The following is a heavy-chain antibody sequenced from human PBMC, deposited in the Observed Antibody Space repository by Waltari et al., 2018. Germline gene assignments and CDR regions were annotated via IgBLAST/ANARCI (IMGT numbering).Heavy chain of an antibody. V-gene: IGHV4-59*11. Sequence: QVQLQESGPGLVKPSETLSLTCTVSGGSISSHYWSWIRQPPGKGLEWIGYIYYSGSTNYNPSLKSRVTISVDTSKNQFSLKLSSVTAADTAVYYCASSPPYYYDSSGYYPLEYWGQGTLVTVSS. D-gene: IGHD3-22*01. CDR1: GGSISSHY. J-gene: IGHJ4*02. CDR2: IYYSGST. CDR3: ASSPPYYYDSSGYYPLEY.